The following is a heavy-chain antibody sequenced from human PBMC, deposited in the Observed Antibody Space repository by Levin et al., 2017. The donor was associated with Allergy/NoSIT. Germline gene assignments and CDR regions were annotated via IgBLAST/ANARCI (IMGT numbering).Heavy chain of an antibody. D-gene: IGHD4-17*01. CDR3: ASRYTVTNVRVKKGNYYYYGMDV. V-gene: IGHV1-69*01. J-gene: IGHJ6*02. Sequence: KISCKASGGTFSSYAISWVRQAPGQGLEWMGGIIPIFGTANYAQKFQGRVTITADESTSTAYMELSSLRSEDTAVYYCASRYTVTNVRVKKGNYYYYGMDVWGQGTTVTVSS. CDR1: GGTFSSYA. CDR2: IIPIFGTA.